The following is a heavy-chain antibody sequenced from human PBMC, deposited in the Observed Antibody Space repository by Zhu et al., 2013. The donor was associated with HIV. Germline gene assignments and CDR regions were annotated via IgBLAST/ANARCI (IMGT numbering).Heavy chain of an antibody. D-gene: IGHD1-7*01. Sequence: QVQLVQSGAEVKKPGASVKVSCKASGYTFTSYDINWVRQATGQGLEWMGWMNPNSGNTGYAQKFQGRVTMTRNTSISTAYMELSSLRSEDTAVYYCARTHLWNYLSDYYYYYGMDVWGQGTTVTVSS. CDR3: ARTHLWNYLSDYYYYYGMDV. CDR1: GYTFTSYD. J-gene: IGHJ6*02. CDR2: MNPNSGNT. V-gene: IGHV1-8*01.